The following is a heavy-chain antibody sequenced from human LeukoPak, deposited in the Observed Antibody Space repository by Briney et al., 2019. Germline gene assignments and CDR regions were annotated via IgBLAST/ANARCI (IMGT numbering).Heavy chain of an antibody. V-gene: IGHV4-61*02. CDR2: IYTSGST. CDR3: ARLAYSGSLTGRWFDP. J-gene: IGHJ5*02. Sequence: SETLSLTCTVSGGSISSGSYYWSWIRQPAGKGLEWIGRIYTSGSTNYNPSLKSRVTVSVDTSKNQFSLKLSSVTAADTAVYYCARLAYSGSLTGRWFDPWGQGTLVTVSS. CDR1: GGSISSGSYY. D-gene: IGHD1-26*01.